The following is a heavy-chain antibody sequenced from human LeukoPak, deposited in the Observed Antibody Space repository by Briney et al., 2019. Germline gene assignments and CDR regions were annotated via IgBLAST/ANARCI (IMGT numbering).Heavy chain of an antibody. CDR3: ASEYYDSSGYVD. V-gene: IGHV3-53*01. Sequence: PGGSLRLSCAASGFTVSSNYMSWVRQVPGKGLEWVSVIYSGGSTYYADSVKGRFTISRDNSKNTLYLQMNSLRAEDTAVYYCASEYYDSSGYVDWGQGTLVTVSS. CDR2: IYSGGST. CDR1: GFTVSSNY. J-gene: IGHJ4*02. D-gene: IGHD3-22*01.